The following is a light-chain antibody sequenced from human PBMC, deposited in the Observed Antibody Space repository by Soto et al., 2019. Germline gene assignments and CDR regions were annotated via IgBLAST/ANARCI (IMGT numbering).Light chain of an antibody. V-gene: IGLV2-23*01. J-gene: IGLJ2*01. CDR1: SSDVGTYNL. CDR3: CSYAGSSTVL. CDR2: EGS. Sequence: QSVLTQPASVSGSPGQSITISCSGTSSDVGTYNLVSWYQQYPGKAPKLMIYEGSKRPSGVSNRFSGSKSANTASLTISGLQAEDEADYYCCSYAGSSTVLFGGGTKVTVL.